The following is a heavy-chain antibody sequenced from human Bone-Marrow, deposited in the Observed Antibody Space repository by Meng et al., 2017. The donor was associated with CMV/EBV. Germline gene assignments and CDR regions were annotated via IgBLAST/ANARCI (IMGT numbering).Heavy chain of an antibody. CDR2: IYDSGTT. CDR1: GVSVRSGSHH. Sequence: GSLRLSCTVSGVSVRSGSHHWSWFRQPPGKGLEWIGYIYDSGTTNYNPSLKSRVTISVDTSKNQFSLKLSSVTAADTAVYYCATLEIGYYIGSWFDPWGQGTLVTVSS. D-gene: IGHD3-3*01. V-gene: IGHV4-61*01. CDR3: ATLEIGYYIGSWFDP. J-gene: IGHJ5*02.